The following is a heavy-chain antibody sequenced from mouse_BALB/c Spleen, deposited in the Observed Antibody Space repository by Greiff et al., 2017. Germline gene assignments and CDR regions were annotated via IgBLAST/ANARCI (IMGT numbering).Heavy chain of an antibody. CDR2: INSNGGST. CDR1: GFTFSSYG. V-gene: IGHV5-6-3*01. CDR3: ARALPLYDGYHYYAMDY. Sequence: EVKLVESGGGLVQPGGSLKLSCAASGFTFSSYGMSWVRQTPDKRLELVATINSNGGSTYYPDSVKGRFTISRDNAKNTLYLQMSSLKSEDTAMYYWARALPLYDGYHYYAMDYWGQGTSVTVSS. D-gene: IGHD2-3*01. J-gene: IGHJ4*01.